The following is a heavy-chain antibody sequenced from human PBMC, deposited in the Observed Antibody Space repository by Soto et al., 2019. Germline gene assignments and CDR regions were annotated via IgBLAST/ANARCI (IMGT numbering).Heavy chain of an antibody. Sequence: ASVRVSCKASGYTFTSYYMHWVRQAPGQGNERKGIINPSGGSTSYAQKFQGRVTMTRDTSTSTVYMELSSLRSEDTAVYYCVRDRSSSWYPFFYYNAMDAWGQGTTVNVSS. V-gene: IGHV1-46*01. CDR2: INPSGGST. J-gene: IGHJ6*02. CDR3: VRDRSSSWYPFFYYNAMDA. D-gene: IGHD6-13*01. CDR1: GYTFTSYY.